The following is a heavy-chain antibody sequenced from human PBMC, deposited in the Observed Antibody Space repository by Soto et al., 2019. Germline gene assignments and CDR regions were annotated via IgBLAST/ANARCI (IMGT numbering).Heavy chain of an antibody. J-gene: IGHJ4*02. D-gene: IGHD2-15*01. Sequence: EVQLVESGGGLVQPGRSLRLSCAASGFTFDDYAMHWVRRVPGKGLEWVSSISWNSNIIVYADSVKGRFTISRDNAKNSLYLQMNSLLPEDTAVYYCAKGGPDGFCRGGRCYFDYWGQGTLVTVSS. V-gene: IGHV3-9*01. CDR2: ISWNSNII. CDR1: GFTFDDYA. CDR3: AKGGPDGFCRGGRCYFDY.